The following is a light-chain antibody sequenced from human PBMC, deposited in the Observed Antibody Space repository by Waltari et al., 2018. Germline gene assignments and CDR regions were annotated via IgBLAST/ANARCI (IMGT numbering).Light chain of an antibody. J-gene: IGLJ1*01. CDR3: GSYTLINTIVV. CDR2: EVS. V-gene: IGLV2-14*01. Sequence: QSALTQPASVSGSPGQSITISCTGTSSDVGGYNYASWYQQPPGKAPKLIIYEVSNRPSGVSSRFSGSKSGNTASLTISGLQAEDEADYFCGSYTLINTIVVFGTGTKVTVL. CDR1: SSDVGGYNY.